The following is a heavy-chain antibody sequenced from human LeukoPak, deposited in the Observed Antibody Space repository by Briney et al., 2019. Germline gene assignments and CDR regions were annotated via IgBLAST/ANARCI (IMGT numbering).Heavy chain of an antibody. V-gene: IGHV1-24*01. Sequence: SVKVSCKVSGYTPTELSMHCVRQAPGKGHEWMGGFDPEDGETIYAQKFQGRVTMTEDTSTDTAYMELSSLRSEDTAVYYCATGGTRIFGVVIGNDAFDIWGQGTMVTVSS. CDR2: FDPEDGET. CDR3: ATGGTRIFGVVIGNDAFDI. CDR1: GYTPTELS. J-gene: IGHJ3*02. D-gene: IGHD3-3*01.